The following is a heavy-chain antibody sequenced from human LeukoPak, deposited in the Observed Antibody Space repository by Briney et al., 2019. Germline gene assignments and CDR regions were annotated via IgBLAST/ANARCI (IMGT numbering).Heavy chain of an antibody. V-gene: IGHV3-23*01. Sequence: GGSLRLSCAASGFTFSSYAMSWVRQAPGKGLEWVSAISGSGGSTYYADSVKGRFTISRDNSKNTLYLQMNSLRAEDTAVYYCTSPGSSYYYGSGSYYPFGYWGQGTLVTVSS. CDR2: ISGSGGST. CDR3: TSPGSSYYYGSGSYYPFGY. D-gene: IGHD3-10*01. CDR1: GFTFSSYA. J-gene: IGHJ4*02.